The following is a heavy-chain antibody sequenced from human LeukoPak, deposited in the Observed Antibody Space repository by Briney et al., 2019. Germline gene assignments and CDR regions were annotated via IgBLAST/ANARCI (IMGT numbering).Heavy chain of an antibody. Sequence: SETLSLTCTVSGGSISSYSWSWIRQPPGKGLEWIGYIYYSGSTNYNPSLESRVTISVDTSKKQFSLKLSSVTAADTAVYYCAAQGRYSSGWRADYWGQGTLVTVSS. V-gene: IGHV4-59*01. CDR2: IYYSGST. D-gene: IGHD6-19*01. CDR3: AAQGRYSSGWRADY. J-gene: IGHJ4*02. CDR1: GGSISSYS.